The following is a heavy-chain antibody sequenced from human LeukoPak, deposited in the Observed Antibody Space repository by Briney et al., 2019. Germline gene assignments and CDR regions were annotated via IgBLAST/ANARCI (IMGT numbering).Heavy chain of an antibody. J-gene: IGHJ3*02. CDR1: GFTFSSYG. Sequence: GRSLRLSCAASGFTFSSYGMHWVRQAPGKGLEWVAVIWYDGSNKYYADSVKGRFTISRDSAKKSVYLQMNSLRDEDTAVYYCARDGGGHSNGNDAFDIWGQGTMVTVSS. CDR2: IWYDGSNK. CDR3: ARDGGGHSNGNDAFDI. D-gene: IGHD3-16*01. V-gene: IGHV3-33*01.